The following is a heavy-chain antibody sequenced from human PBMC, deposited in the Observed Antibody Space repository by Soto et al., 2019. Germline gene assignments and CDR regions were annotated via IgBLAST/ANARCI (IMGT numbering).Heavy chain of an antibody. CDR1: GFTFRNYD. V-gene: IGHV3-13*05. CDR3: ARTDRDFYGLDV. CDR2: ISAAGDP. J-gene: IGHJ6*02. Sequence: EVQLVESGGGLVQPGGSLRLSCEASGFTFRNYDMHWVRQGTGKGLEWVSGISAAGDPDYADSVEGRFTISSENAQNSFFLQMNSLRVSDTAVYYCARTDRDFYGLDVWGQGTTVIVSS.